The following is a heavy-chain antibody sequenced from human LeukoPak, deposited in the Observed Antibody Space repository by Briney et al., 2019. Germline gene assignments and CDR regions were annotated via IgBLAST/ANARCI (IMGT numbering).Heavy chain of an antibody. CDR3: ARHAGSGWNIDY. CDR1: GFTFSTSW. Sequence: GGSLRLSCAASGFTFSTSWMSWVRQAPGKGLEWVAHINQDGSEIYYVDSVKGRFTISRDNAKNSLYLQMNSLRAEDTAAYYCARHAGSGWNIDYWGQGTLVTVSS. V-gene: IGHV3-7*01. D-gene: IGHD6-19*01. J-gene: IGHJ4*02. CDR2: INQDGSEI.